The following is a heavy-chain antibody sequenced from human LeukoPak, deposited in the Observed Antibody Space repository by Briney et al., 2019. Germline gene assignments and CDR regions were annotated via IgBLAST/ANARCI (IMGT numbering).Heavy chain of an antibody. CDR3: ARGTSWGGGAFHY. D-gene: IGHD3-10*01. V-gene: IGHV1-2*02. CDR1: GYTFIDYY. Sequence: GASVKVSCTASGYTFIDYYIHWVRQAPGQGLEWMGWINSIGGATTSAQKFQGRITMTRDTSIFTAYMELRRLRSNDTAVYFCARGTSWGGGAFHYWGQGTLVAVSS. J-gene: IGHJ4*02. CDR2: INSIGGAT.